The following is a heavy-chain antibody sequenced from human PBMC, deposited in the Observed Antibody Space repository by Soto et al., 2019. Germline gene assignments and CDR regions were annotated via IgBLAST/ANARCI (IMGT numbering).Heavy chain of an antibody. Sequence: SETLSLTCAVSGGSISSRNLWTWVRQPPGKGLEWIGEIYHTGGTNYNPSLKSRVTISVDKSKNHFSLSLSSVTAADTAVYYWGGGVLGGVWEGDKFAFDTGGQGKMAT. D-gene: IGHD3-16*01. CDR1: GGSISSRNL. CDR3: GGGVLGGVWEGDKFAFDT. CDR2: IYHTGGT. J-gene: IGHJ3*02. V-gene: IGHV4-4*02.